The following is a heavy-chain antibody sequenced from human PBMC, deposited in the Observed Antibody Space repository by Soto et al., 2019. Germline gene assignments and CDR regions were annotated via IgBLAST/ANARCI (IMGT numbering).Heavy chain of an antibody. CDR2: ISYDGNDK. D-gene: IGHD6-6*01. Sequence: HVHLVESGGGVVLPARSLRLSCVASGFIFNSYGFHWVRQAPGRGLEWVAAISYDGNDKNYADSVKGRFTISRDNSNNTLFLQMDSLKPEDTALYYCARDAEYSSVFDYWGQGSLVTVSS. CDR3: ARDAEYSSVFDY. J-gene: IGHJ4*02. CDR1: GFIFNSYG. V-gene: IGHV3-30-3*01.